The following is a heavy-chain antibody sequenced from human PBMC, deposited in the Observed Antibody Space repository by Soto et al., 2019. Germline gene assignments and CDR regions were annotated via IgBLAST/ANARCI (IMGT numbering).Heavy chain of an antibody. CDR1: RGSISSEY. V-gene: IGHV4-59*12. Sequence: RSRTGTVSRGSISSEYWGWVRQPPGKGVDGIGYIYYSGSTNYSPSLKSRVTISVDTSKIQFSLELSAVAAAGTAVYYCAREGGGRRIAVAGTPKYFSYYGIGVWGQGHTGTVSS. CDR3: AREGGGRRIAVAGTPKYFSYYGIGV. D-gene: IGHD6-19*01. J-gene: IGHJ6*02. CDR2: IYYSGST.